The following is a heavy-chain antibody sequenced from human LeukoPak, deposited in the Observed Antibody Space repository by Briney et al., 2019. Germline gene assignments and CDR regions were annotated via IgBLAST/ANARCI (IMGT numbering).Heavy chain of an antibody. D-gene: IGHD2-2*02. CDR2: ITSSGSTI. J-gene: IGHJ4*02. CDR3: ARGRYCSSTSCYTSFDY. CDR1: GFTFSSYN. V-gene: IGHV3-48*01. Sequence: GGSLRLSCAASGFTFSSYNINWVRQAPGRGLEWVSYITSSGSTIYYADSVKGRFTISRDNAKNSLYLQMSSLRAEDTAVYYCARGRYCSSTSCYTSFDYWGRGTLVTVSS.